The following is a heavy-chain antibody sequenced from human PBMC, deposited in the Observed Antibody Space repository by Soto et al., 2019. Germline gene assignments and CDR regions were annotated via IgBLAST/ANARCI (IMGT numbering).Heavy chain of an antibody. D-gene: IGHD2-15*01. CDR2: ISSSSSYT. J-gene: IGHJ5*02. Sequence: GGSLRLSCAASGFTFSDYYMSWIRQAPGKGLEWVSYISSSSSYTNYADSVKGRFTISRDNAKNSLYLQMNSLRAEDTAVYYCAKVVVAATPNWFDPWGQGTLVTVSS. CDR1: GFTFSDYY. V-gene: IGHV3-11*06. CDR3: AKVVVAATPNWFDP.